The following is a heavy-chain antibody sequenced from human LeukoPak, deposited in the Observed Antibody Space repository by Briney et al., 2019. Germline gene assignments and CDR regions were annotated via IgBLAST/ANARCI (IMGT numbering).Heavy chain of an antibody. D-gene: IGHD6-13*01. CDR3: ARADYSSTWSHDYYYMDV. J-gene: IGHJ6*03. CDR2: INHSGST. V-gene: IGHV4-34*01. CDR1: GGSFSGYY. Sequence: PSETLSLTCAVYGGSFSGYYWSWIRQPPGKGLEWIGEINHSGSTNYNPSLKSRVTISVDTSKNQFSLKLSSVTAADTAVYYCARADYSSTWSHDYYYMDVWGKGTTVTVSS.